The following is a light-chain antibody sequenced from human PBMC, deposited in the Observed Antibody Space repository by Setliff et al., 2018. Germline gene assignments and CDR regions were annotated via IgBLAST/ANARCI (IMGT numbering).Light chain of an antibody. CDR3: TSYTASSTSIDV. J-gene: IGLJ1*01. CDR2: EVS. V-gene: IGLV2-14*01. Sequence: QSALTQPASVSGSPGQSITISCIGSSSDIGDYNYVSWYQHHPGKAPKLMIYEVSSRPSGISDRFSGSKSGNAASLTISGLQAEDEADYYCTSYTASSTSIDVFGTGTKVTVL. CDR1: SSDIGDYNY.